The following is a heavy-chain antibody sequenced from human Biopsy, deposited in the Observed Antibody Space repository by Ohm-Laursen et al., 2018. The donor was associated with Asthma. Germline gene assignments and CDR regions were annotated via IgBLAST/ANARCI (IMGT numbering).Heavy chain of an antibody. CDR1: GGYMRSGNYY. CDR3: VRGSSSWHHGPFHYYYGLDV. CDR2: IYYSGTT. D-gene: IGHD6-13*01. Sequence: GTLSLTCCLSSGSGGYMRSGNYYWGWIRQPPGKGLEWIGSIYYSGTTYYNPSLESRVTVSADTPKNQFSLKLTSVTAADTAVYYCVRGSSSWHHGPFHYYYGLDVWGQGTTATVSS. V-gene: IGHV4-39*01. J-gene: IGHJ6*02.